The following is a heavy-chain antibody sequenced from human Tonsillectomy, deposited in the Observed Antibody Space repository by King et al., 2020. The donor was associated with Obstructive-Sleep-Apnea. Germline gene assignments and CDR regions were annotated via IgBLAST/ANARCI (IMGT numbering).Heavy chain of an antibody. V-gene: IGHV3-30-3*01. J-gene: IGHJ6*02. D-gene: IGHD1-26*01. Sequence: VQLVESGGGVVQPGRSLRLSCAASGFTFSSYAMHWVRQAPGKGLEWVAVISYDGSNKYYADSVKGRFTISRDNSKNTLYLQMNSLRAEDTAVYYCARDVKRENWERVDYYYGMDVWGQGTTVTVSS. CDR1: GFTFSSYA. CDR3: ARDVKRENWERVDYYYGMDV. CDR2: ISYDGSNK.